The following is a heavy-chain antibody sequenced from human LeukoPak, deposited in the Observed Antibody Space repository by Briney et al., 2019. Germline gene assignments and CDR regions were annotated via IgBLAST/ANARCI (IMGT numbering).Heavy chain of an antibody. Sequence: GGSLRLSCAVSGFTLSTYSMSWVRQAPRKGLEWVSSISGSRSDIYYADSVKGRFTISSDNAKNSLYLQMNSLRAEDTAVYYCARGPGIAVAPLQHWGQGTLVTVSS. D-gene: IGHD6-19*01. CDR3: ARGPGIAVAPLQH. J-gene: IGHJ1*01. V-gene: IGHV3-21*01. CDR2: ISGSRSDI. CDR1: GFTLSTYS.